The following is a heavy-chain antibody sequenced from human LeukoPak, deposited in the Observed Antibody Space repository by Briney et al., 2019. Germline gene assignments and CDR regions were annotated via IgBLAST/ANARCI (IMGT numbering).Heavy chain of an antibody. CDR3: ARDQSEYRSFDY. CDR1: GFTFSSYW. Sequence: GGSLRLSCAASGFTFSSYWMSWVRQAPGKGLEWVANIKQDGSDKYYVDSVKGRFTISRDNAKNSLYLQMYSLRAEDTAVYYCARDQSEYRSFDYRGQGTLVTVSS. D-gene: IGHD2/OR15-2a*01. CDR2: IKQDGSDK. V-gene: IGHV3-7*01. J-gene: IGHJ4*02.